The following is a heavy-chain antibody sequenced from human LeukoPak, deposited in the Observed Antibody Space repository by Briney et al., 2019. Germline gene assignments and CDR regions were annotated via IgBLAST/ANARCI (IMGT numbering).Heavy chain of an antibody. CDR1: GGSISNYY. V-gene: IGHV4-59*01. D-gene: IGHD3-10*01. CDR2: IYYSGRT. CDR3: ARGGRITMVRGVIMSAFDI. Sequence: PSETLSLTCTVSGGSISNYYWGWIRQPPGKGLEWIGYIYYSGRTNYNPSLKSRVTISVDTSKNQFSLKLSSVTAADTAVYYCARGGRITMVRGVIMSAFDIWGQGTMVTVSS. J-gene: IGHJ3*02.